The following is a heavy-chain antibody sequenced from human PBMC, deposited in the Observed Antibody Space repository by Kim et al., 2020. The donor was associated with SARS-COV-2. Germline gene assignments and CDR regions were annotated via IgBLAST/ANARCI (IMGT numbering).Heavy chain of an antibody. CDR1: GYTFTSYA. Sequence: ASVKVSCKASGYTFTSYAMHWVRQAPGQRLEWMGWINAGNGNTKYSQKFQGRVTITRDTSASTAYMELSSLRSEDTAVYYCASTRLRWQLTVGRAFDYWGQGTLVTVSS. CDR2: INAGNGNT. D-gene: IGHD4-17*01. J-gene: IGHJ4*02. CDR3: ASTRLRWQLTVGRAFDY. V-gene: IGHV1-3*01.